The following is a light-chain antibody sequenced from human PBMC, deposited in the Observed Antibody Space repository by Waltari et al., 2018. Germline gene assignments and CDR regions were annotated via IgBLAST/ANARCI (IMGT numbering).Light chain of an antibody. J-gene: IGKJ2*03. CDR1: ESVGNL. V-gene: IGKV3-20*01. Sequence: EVLLTHSPGTLSLSPGDRATLSCRASESVGNLLAWYQQKPGQAPRLLIYDASTRATGIPDRFSGSGSGTEFTLTIRRLEAGDFAMYYCQQYRMTPVSFGQGTKVEIK. CDR2: DAS. CDR3: QQYRMTPVS.